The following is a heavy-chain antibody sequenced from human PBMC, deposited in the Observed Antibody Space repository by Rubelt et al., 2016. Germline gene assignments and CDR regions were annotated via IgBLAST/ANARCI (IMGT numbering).Heavy chain of an antibody. CDR2: INTNTGNP. D-gene: IGHD1-1*01. CDR3: AALGYHSDFDY. CDR1: GYTFTSFY. J-gene: IGHJ4*02. Sequence: QVQLVQSGAEVKKPGASVRVSCKASGYTFTSFYMNWVRQAPGQGLEWVGWINTNTGNPTYAQGFTGRFVFSLDTSVSTADLQISSLKAEDTAVYYCAALGYHSDFDYWGQGTLVTVSS. V-gene: IGHV7-4-1*02.